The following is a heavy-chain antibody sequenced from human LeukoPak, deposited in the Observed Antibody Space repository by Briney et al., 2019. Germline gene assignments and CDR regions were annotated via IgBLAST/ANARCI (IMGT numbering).Heavy chain of an antibody. CDR3: ANIVAAAGFDY. CDR2: ISYDGSNK. D-gene: IGHD6-13*01. V-gene: IGHV3-30*18. Sequence: QPGGSLRLSCAASGFTFSSYAMHWVRQAPGKGLEWVAVISYDGSNKYYADSVKGRFAISRDNSKNTLYLQMNSLRAEDTAVYYGANIVAAAGFDYWGQGTLVTVSA. CDR1: GFTFSSYA. J-gene: IGHJ4*02.